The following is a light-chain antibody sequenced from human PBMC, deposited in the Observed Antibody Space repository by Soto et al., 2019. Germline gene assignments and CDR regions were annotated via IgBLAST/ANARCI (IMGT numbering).Light chain of an antibody. CDR1: QSILYNSNNKNY. CDR2: WAS. Sequence: DIVMTQSPDSQAVSLGERATIKCKSSQSILYNSNNKNYLAWYQQKPGQPPKLLIYWASTRESGVPDRFSGSGSETDFTLTISSLQAEDVAVYYCQQYYDSPQTFGQGTNVEIK. CDR3: QQYYDSPQT. V-gene: IGKV4-1*01. J-gene: IGKJ1*01.